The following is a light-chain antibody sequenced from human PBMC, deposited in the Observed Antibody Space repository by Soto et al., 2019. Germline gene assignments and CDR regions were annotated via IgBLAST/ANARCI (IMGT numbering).Light chain of an antibody. Sequence: EIVLTQSPGTLSLSPGERATLSCRASQSVSSSYLAWYQQKPGQAPRLLIFGASNRATGIPDRFSDSGSGTDFTLTISRLEPEDFAVYYCQQYDGSLWTFGQGTKVEIK. V-gene: IGKV3-20*01. CDR3: QQYDGSLWT. CDR2: GAS. CDR1: QSVSSSY. J-gene: IGKJ1*01.